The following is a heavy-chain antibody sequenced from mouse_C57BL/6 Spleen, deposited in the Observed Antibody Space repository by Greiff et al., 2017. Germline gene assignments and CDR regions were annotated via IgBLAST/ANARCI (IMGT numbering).Heavy chain of an antibody. J-gene: IGHJ2*01. D-gene: IGHD1-1*01. Sequence: VQLQQSGPELVKPGASVKMSCKASGYTFTDYNMHWVKQSHGKSLEWIGYINPNNGGTSYNQKFKGKATLTVNKSSSPAYMELRSLTSEDSAVXYCARGRLDYYGISDYWGQGTTLTVSS. CDR3: ARGRLDYYGISDY. CDR2: INPNNGGT. CDR1: GYTFTDYN. V-gene: IGHV1-22*01.